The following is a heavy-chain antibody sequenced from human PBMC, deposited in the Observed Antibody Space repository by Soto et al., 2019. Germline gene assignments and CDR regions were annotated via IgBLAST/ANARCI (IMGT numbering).Heavy chain of an antibody. CDR3: ARASVFGVVIIGDWYFDL. CDR2: IYHSGST. J-gene: IGHJ2*01. CDR1: AGSLSSGGYS. Sequence: PSETLSLTCAVSAGSLSSGGYSWSWIRQPPGQGLEWLGYIYHSGSTYYNPSLKSRVTISVDRSKNQFSRKLSSVTAADTAVYYCARASVFGVVIIGDWYFDLWGRGTLVTVSS. D-gene: IGHD3-3*01. V-gene: IGHV4-30-2*01.